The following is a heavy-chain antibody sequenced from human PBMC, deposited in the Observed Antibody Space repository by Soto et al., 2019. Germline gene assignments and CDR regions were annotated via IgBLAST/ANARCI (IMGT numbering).Heavy chain of an antibody. D-gene: IGHD6-19*01. CDR1: GFTFSSYT. V-gene: IGHV3-23*01. Sequence: GGSLRLSCAASGFTFSSYTMTWVRRAPGKGLEWVSSISVSGGSTYYAPSVKGRFTVSRDNSKNTLYLQMKSLRGDDTAVYYCAKGRTPSSGSETYADYFHHWGQGTLVTVSS. CDR2: ISVSGGST. CDR3: AKGRTPSSGSETYADYFHH. J-gene: IGHJ1*01.